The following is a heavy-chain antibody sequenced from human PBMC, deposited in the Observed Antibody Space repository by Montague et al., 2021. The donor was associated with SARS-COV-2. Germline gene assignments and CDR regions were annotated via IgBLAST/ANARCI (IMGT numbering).Heavy chain of an antibody. D-gene: IGHD6-13*01. CDR2: ISYTGST. CDR3: ARLPLVSSWSRAAGYYYYGMDV. J-gene: IGHJ6*02. V-gene: IGHV4-39*01. CDR1: GGSISRSTSS. Sequence: SETLSLTCTVSGGSISRSTSSWAWIRQPPGKGLEWIGSISYTGSTYYNPSPKSRVIISVDTSRNQFSLRLSSVTAADTSAYYCARLPLVSSWSRAAGYYYYGMDVRGQGTTVTVSS.